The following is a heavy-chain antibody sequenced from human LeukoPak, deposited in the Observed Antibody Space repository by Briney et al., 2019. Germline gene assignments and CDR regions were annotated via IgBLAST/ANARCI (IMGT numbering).Heavy chain of an antibody. CDR1: GFTFSSYS. J-gene: IGHJ6*03. CDR3: ARLSSSQYYYYYMDV. D-gene: IGHD6-6*01. CDR2: ISSSSSYI. Sequence: GGSLRLSCAASGFTFSSYSMNWVRQAPGKGLEWVSSISSSSSYIYYADSVKGRFTISRDNAKNSLYLQMNSLRAEDTAVYYCARLSSSQYYYYYMDVWGKGTTVTVSS. V-gene: IGHV3-21*01.